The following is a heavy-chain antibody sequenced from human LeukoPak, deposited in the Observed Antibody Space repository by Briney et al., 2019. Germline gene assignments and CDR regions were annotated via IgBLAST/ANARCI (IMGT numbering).Heavy chain of an antibody. CDR2: IYGSGYT. Sequence: SETLSLTCTVSGGSISGWYWSWIRQPPGKGLEWIGYIYGSGYTNYNPSLKSRVTMSIDTSKNHFSLKLTSVTAADTATYYCVRASVDSGGAFDVWGQGTVVTVSS. V-gene: IGHV4-59*01. CDR1: GGSISGWY. J-gene: IGHJ3*01. CDR3: VRASVDSGGAFDV. D-gene: IGHD5-12*01.